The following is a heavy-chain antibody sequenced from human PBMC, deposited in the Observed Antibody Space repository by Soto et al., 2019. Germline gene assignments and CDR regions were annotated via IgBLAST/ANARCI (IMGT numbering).Heavy chain of an antibody. Sequence: PGGSLRLSCAASGFTFSSYGMHWVRQAPGKGLEWVAVISYDGSNKYYADSVKGRFTISRDNSKNTLYLQMNSLRAEDTAVYYCAKGRIVGATEGAPYDYWGQGTLVTVSS. CDR2: ISYDGSNK. D-gene: IGHD1-26*01. CDR3: AKGRIVGATEGAPYDY. V-gene: IGHV3-30*18. J-gene: IGHJ4*02. CDR1: GFTFSSYG.